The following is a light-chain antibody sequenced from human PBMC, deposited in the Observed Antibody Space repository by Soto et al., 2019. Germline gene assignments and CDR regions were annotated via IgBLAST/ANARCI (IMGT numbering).Light chain of an antibody. V-gene: IGLV2-23*01. J-gene: IGLJ2*01. CDR3: CSFAGSSTYVV. Sequence: QSALTQPASVSGSPGQSITISCTGTSSDVGSYNLVSWFQHHPGKAPKLMTYEGSKRPSGVSNRFSGSKSGNTASLTISGLQAEDEADYYCCSFAGSSTYVVFGGGTKSPS. CDR2: EGS. CDR1: SSDVGSYNL.